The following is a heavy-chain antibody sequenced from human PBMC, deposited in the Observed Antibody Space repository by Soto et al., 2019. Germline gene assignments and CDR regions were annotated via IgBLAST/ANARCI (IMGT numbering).Heavy chain of an antibody. J-gene: IGHJ6*02. V-gene: IGHV4-34*01. CDR2: INHSGST. CDR1: GGSFSGYY. CDR3: ASGELYYYGSGSALTRYYYYGMAV. Sequence: SETLSLTCAVYGGSFSGYYWSWIRQPPGKGLEWIGEINHSGSTNYNPSLKSRVTISVDTSKNQFSLKLSSVTAADTAVYYCASGELYYYGSGSALTRYYYYGMAVWGQGTTVTVSS. D-gene: IGHD3-10*01.